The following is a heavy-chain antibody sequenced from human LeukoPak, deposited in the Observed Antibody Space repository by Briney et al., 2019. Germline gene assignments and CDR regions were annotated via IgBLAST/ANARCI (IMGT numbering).Heavy chain of an antibody. CDR2: IKEDGSEK. V-gene: IGHV3-7*01. CDR1: GFTFGSYW. D-gene: IGHD1-26*01. J-gene: IGHJ4*02. CDR3: ARDRVSGSYNY. Sequence: PGGSLRLSCAASGFTFGSYWMSWVRQAPGKGLEWVANIKEDGSEKSYVDSVKGRFTISRDKAKNSLYLQMNSLRAEDTAVYYCARDRVSGSYNYWGQGTLVTVSS.